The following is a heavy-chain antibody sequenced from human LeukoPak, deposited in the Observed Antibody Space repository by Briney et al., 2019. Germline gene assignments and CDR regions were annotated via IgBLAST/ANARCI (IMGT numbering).Heavy chain of an antibody. CDR2: INHSGST. V-gene: IGHV4-34*01. D-gene: IGHD2-8*01. Sequence: PSETLSLTCAVYGGSFSGYYWSWIRQPPGKGLEWIGEINHSGSTNYNPSLKSRVTLSVDTSKNQFSLKLSSVTAADTAVYYCARGRSGRDCTHGVCYSYYYYYMDVWGKGTTVTVSS. CDR1: GGSFSGYY. CDR3: ARGRSGRDCTHGVCYSYYYYYMDV. J-gene: IGHJ6*03.